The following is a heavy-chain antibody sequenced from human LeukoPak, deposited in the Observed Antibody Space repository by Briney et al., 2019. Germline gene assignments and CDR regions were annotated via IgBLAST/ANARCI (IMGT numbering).Heavy chain of an antibody. J-gene: IGHJ4*02. D-gene: IGHD5-18*01. CDR3: ARAERLWSPNDY. V-gene: IGHV4-34*01. CDR1: GGSFSGYY. Sequence: SETLSLTCAVYGGSFSGYYWSWIRQPPGKGLGWIGEINHSGSTNYNPSLKSRVTISVDTSKNQFSLRLSSVTAADTAVYYCARAERLWSPNDYWGQGTLVTVSS. CDR2: INHSGST.